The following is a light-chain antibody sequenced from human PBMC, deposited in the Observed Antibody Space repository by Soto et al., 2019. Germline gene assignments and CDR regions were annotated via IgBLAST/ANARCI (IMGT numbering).Light chain of an antibody. CDR1: SSDVGGYNY. Sequence: QSVLTQPPSASGSPGQSVTISCTGTSSDVGGYNYVSWYQQHPGKAPKLMIYEVSKRPSGVPDRFSGSKSGNTASLTVSGLQAEDDADYYCSSYAGSNNFDVVFGGGTQLT. CDR3: SSYAGSNNFDVV. CDR2: EVS. V-gene: IGLV2-8*01. J-gene: IGLJ2*01.